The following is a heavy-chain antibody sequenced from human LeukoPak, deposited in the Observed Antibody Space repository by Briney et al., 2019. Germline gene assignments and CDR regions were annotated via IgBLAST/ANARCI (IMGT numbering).Heavy chain of an antibody. D-gene: IGHD3-22*01. Sequence: ASVKVSCKASGYTFTSYGISWVRQGPGQGLEWMGWISAYNGNTNYAQKLQGRVTMTTDTSTSTAYMELRSLTSDDTAVYHCAQESFYDSSGYHYRGQGTLVNVSS. CDR2: ISAYNGNT. CDR1: GYTFTSYG. CDR3: AQESFYDSSGYHY. J-gene: IGHJ4*02. V-gene: IGHV1-18*01.